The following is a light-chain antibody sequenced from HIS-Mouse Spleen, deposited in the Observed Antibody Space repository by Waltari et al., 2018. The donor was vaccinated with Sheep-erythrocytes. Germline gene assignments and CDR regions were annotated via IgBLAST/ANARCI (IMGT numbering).Light chain of an antibody. Sequence: QSALTQPASVSGSPGQSITISCTGTSSDVGGYNYVSWYQQHPGKAPKLMIYEVSNRPSGVSNRFSGSKSGNTASLTISGLQAEDEADYYCSSYTSSSTWVFGG. CDR1: SSDVGGYNY. CDR2: EVS. V-gene: IGLV2-14*01. CDR3: SSYTSSSTWV. J-gene: IGLJ3*02.